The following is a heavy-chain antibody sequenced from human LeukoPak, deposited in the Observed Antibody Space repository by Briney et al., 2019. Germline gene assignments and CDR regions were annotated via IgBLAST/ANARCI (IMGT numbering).Heavy chain of an antibody. CDR1: GGTFSSYA. D-gene: IGHD5-18*01. CDR3: ARVVVSYGYYYYYGMDV. Sequence: SVKVSCKASGGTFSSYAISWVRQAPGQGLEWMGGIIPIFGTANYAQKFQGRVTITADESTSTAYMELSSLRSEDTAAYYCARVVVSYGYYYYYGMDVWGQGTTVTVSS. V-gene: IGHV1-69*01. J-gene: IGHJ6*02. CDR2: IIPIFGTA.